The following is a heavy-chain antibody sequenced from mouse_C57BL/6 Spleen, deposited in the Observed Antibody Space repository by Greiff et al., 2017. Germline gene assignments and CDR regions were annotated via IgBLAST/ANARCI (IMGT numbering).Heavy chain of an antibody. CDR2: INPNNGGT. V-gene: IGHV1-26*01. J-gene: IGHJ4*01. CDR1: GYTFTDYY. CDR3: GYLYYAMDY. Sequence: VQLQQSGAELVKPGASVKISCKAPGYTFTDYYMNWVKQSHGKSLEWSGDINPNNGGTSYNQKFKGKATLTVDKSSSTSYMELRSLTSEDSAVYYCGYLYYAMDYWGQGASVTVSS. D-gene: IGHD5-1-1*01.